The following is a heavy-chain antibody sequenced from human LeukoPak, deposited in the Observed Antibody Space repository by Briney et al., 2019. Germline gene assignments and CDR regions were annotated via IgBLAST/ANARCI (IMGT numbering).Heavy chain of an antibody. CDR2: FNHSGSP. V-gene: IGHV4-34*01. CDR3: AREQGSGWSY. J-gene: IGHJ4*01. Sequence: SETLSLTCAVYGGSFRGDHWSWLHPPPGPGLEWIGEFNHSGSPNYHLPLKSRVTISVDTSQNQFSLKLSSVTAADTAVYYCAREQGSGWSYWGQGTLVTASS. CDR1: GGSFRGDH. D-gene: IGHD6-19*01.